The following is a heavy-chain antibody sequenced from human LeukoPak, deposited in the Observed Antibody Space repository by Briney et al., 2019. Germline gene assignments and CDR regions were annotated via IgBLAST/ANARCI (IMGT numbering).Heavy chain of an antibody. V-gene: IGHV1-8*01. J-gene: IGHJ5*02. CDR1: GYTFTTYD. Sequence: GASVKVSCKASGYTFTTYDINGVRQATGQGLEWMGWMNPNSGNTGYAQKFQGRVTMTRNTSISTAYMELRSLRSEDTAVYYCARGPNKSDGGNSGSAWFDPWGQRTLVTVSS. CDR2: MNPNSGNT. CDR3: ARGPNKSDGGNSGSAWFDP. D-gene: IGHD4-23*01.